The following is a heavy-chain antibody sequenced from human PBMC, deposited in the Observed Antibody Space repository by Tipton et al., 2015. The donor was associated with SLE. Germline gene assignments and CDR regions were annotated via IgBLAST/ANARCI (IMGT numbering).Heavy chain of an antibody. CDR3: ARARLAPSYFDY. CDR2: INHSGST. CDR1: GGSFSGYY. D-gene: IGHD2-15*01. V-gene: IGHV4-34*01. Sequence: TLSLTCAVYGGSFSGYYWSWIRQPPGKGLEWIGEINHSGSTNYNPSLKSRVTISVDTSKNQFSLKLSSVTAADTAVYYCARARLAPSYFDYWGQGTLVTVSS. J-gene: IGHJ4*02.